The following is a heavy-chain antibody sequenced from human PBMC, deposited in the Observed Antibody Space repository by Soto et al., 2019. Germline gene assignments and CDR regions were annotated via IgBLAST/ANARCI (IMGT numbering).Heavy chain of an antibody. J-gene: IGHJ6*02. V-gene: IGHV3-48*01. CDR3: ARAVTWGLDV. CDR2: ISRSSTGI. D-gene: IGHD3-10*01. CDR1: GFTFSLYS. Sequence: EVQLVESGGGLVQPGGSLRLSCAASGFTFSLYSMSWVRQAPGKGLEWVSYISRSSTGIHYADSVKGRFTISRDDATNSMHLQMNSLRGGDTAVYYCARAVTWGLDVWGQGTTVNISS.